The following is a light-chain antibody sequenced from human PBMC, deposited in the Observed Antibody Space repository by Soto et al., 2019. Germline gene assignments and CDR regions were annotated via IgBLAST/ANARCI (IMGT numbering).Light chain of an antibody. CDR3: SSYTSSNFWV. J-gene: IGLJ3*02. CDR1: SSDVGGYNY. V-gene: IGLV2-14*01. CDR2: EVS. Sequence: QSLLIQPASVSVSPGQSITISCTGTSSDVGGYNYDSWCQQHPGKAPKLMIYEVSSRPSGISNRFSDSKSGNTASLTISGLQAEAEADYYCSSYTSSNFWVFGGGTKVTV.